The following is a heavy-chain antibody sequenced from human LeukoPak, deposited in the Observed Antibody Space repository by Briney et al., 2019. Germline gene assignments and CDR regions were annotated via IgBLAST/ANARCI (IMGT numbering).Heavy chain of an antibody. Sequence: GGSLRLSCAASGFTVSRKYMSWVRQAPGKGLEWVAVIYTDGSTYYAESVKGRFTISRDNSKNTLYLQMNSLRAEDTAVYYCAKGCPSTSCYMDFDYWGQGTLVTVSS. CDR2: IYTDGST. V-gene: IGHV3-53*05. CDR3: AKGCPSTSCYMDFDY. J-gene: IGHJ4*02. D-gene: IGHD2-2*02. CDR1: GFTVSRKY.